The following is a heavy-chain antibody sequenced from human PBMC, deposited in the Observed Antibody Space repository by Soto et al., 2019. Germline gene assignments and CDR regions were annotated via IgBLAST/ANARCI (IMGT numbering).Heavy chain of an antibody. CDR3: ASGLEAVDYFDY. CDR1: GGSISSGGYY. V-gene: IGHV4-31*03. D-gene: IGHD6-13*01. CDR2: IYYSGST. J-gene: IGHJ4*02. Sequence: SETLSLTCTVSGGSISSGGYYWSWIRQHPGKGLEWIGYIYYSGSTYYNPSLKSRVTISVDTSKNQFSLKLSSVTAADTAVYYCASGLEAVDYFDYWGQGTLVTVSS.